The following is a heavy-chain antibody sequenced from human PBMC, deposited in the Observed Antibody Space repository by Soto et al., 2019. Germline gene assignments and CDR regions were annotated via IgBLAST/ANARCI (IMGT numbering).Heavy chain of an antibody. V-gene: IGHV3-30-3*01. CDR2: ISYDGSNK. CDR3: ARGWETFDY. Sequence: QVQLVESGGGVVQPGRSLRLSCAASGFTFSSYAMHWVRQAPGKGLEWVAVISYDGSNKYYADSVKGRFTISRDNSKNTLYLQMNSLRAEDTAVYYCARGWETFDYWGQGTLVTVSS. J-gene: IGHJ4*02. D-gene: IGHD1-26*01. CDR1: GFTFSSYA.